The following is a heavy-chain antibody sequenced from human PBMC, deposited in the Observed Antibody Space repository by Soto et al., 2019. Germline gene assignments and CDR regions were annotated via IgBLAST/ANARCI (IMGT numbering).Heavy chain of an antibody. CDR3: SRAVSGSYLDS. CDR2: IYYSGTT. CDR1: GGPITTGGHF. V-gene: IGHV4-31*03. J-gene: IGHJ4*02. Sequence: QVQLQESGPGLVQASQTLSLTCTVSGGPITTGGHFWSWIRRSPGKGLEWIAYIYYSGTTHYNPSLKGRVTISIDTSKKQFSLNLSSVTAADTAVYYCSRAVSGSYLDSWGQGTLVTVSS. D-gene: IGHD1-26*01.